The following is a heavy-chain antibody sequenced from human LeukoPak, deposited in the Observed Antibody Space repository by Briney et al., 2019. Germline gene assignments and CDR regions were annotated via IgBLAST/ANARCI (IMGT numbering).Heavy chain of an antibody. J-gene: IGHJ4*02. CDR1: GFTFSRWW. D-gene: IGHD6-19*01. Sequence: PGGSLRLSCAASGFTFSRWWMSWVRQAPGKGLEWVANIKQDGSEKYYVDSVKGRFTISRGNAKNSLYLQMNSLRAEDTAVYYCARDLRIAVDSYWGQGTLVTVSS. CDR2: IKQDGSEK. V-gene: IGHV3-7*01. CDR3: ARDLRIAVDSY.